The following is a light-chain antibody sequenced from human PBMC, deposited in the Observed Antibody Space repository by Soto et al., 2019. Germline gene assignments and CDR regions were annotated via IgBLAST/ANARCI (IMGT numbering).Light chain of an antibody. Sequence: DVVMTQSPLSLPVTPGEPASISCRSSQSLLFSNGYNYVHWYLQRPGQSPQLLLYLGSNRASGVPDRFSGSGSGTDFTLKISRVEAEDVGVYFCMQALQSPWTFGQGTRVEIK. CDR1: QSLLFSNGYNY. CDR3: MQALQSPWT. CDR2: LGS. V-gene: IGKV2-28*01. J-gene: IGKJ1*01.